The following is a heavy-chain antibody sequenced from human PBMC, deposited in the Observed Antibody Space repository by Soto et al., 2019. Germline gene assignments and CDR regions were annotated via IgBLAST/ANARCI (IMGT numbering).Heavy chain of an antibody. CDR1: GFTFDDYG. D-gene: IGHD1-26*01. V-gene: IGHV3-20*04. J-gene: IGHJ6*02. Sequence: GGSLRLSCAASGFTFDDYGMSWVRQAPGKGLEWVSGINWNGGSTGYAASVKGRFTISRDNAKNSLYLQMNSLRAEDTALYYCARGLHRGAANGMDVWGQGTTVTVSS. CDR3: ARGLHRGAANGMDV. CDR2: INWNGGST.